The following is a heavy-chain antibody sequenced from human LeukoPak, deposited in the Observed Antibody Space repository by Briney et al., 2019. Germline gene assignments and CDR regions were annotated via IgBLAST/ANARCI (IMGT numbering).Heavy chain of an antibody. D-gene: IGHD3-10*01. CDR3: ARVPHYGSGTGYFDY. Sequence: PSETLSLTCTVSGGSISSYYWSWIRQPPGKGLEWIGYIYYSGSTNYNPSLKSRVTISVDTSKNQFSLKLSSVTAADTAVYYCARVPHYGSGTGYFDYWGQGTLVTVSS. V-gene: IGHV4-59*12. J-gene: IGHJ4*02. CDR2: IYYSGST. CDR1: GGSISSYY.